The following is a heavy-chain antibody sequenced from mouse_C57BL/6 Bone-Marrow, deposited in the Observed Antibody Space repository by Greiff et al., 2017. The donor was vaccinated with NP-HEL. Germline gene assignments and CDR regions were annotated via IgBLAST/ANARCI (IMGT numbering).Heavy chain of an antibody. CDR2: IRSKSNNYAT. Sequence: EVQLVESGGGLVQPKGSLKLSCAASGFSFNTYAMNWVRQAPGKGLEWVARIRSKSNNYATYYADSVKDRFTISRDDSESMLYLQMNNLKTEDTAMYYCVRHRWFGGYWYFDVWGTGTTVTVSS. CDR1: GFSFNTYA. J-gene: IGHJ1*03. V-gene: IGHV10-1*01. D-gene: IGHD2-3*01. CDR3: VRHRWFGGYWYFDV.